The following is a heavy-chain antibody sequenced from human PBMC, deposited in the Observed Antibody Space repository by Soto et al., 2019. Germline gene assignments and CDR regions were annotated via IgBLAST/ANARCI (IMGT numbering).Heavy chain of an antibody. D-gene: IGHD3-3*01. CDR3: AKIYDFWSGSNGFDP. CDR1: GFTFSSYA. Sequence: EVQLLESGGGLVQPGGSLRLSCAASGFTFSSYAMSWVRQAPGKGLEWVSSISGSGATTYYADSVKGRFTISRDNSKNKLYMQMNSLRAEDTAVYYCAKIYDFWSGSNGFDPWGQGTLVTVSS. J-gene: IGHJ5*02. CDR2: ISGSGATT. V-gene: IGHV3-23*01.